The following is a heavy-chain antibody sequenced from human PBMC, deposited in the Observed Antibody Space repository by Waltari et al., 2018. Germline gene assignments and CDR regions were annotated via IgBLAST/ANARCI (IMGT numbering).Heavy chain of an antibody. CDR2: FQVSVTT. V-gene: IGHV4-61*02. CDR3: ARLHYYGSASYNDALDI. Sequence: QVQLQESGPGLVEPSQTLSLTCTVSGGSMTSGGYYWSWIRQPAGKGLEWIGRFQVSVTTDSKHSLKRRVTISVDTAKNQFSLTLTSVTAADPAVYYCARLHYYGSASYNDALDIWGQGTMVSVSS. CDR1: GGSMTSGGYY. D-gene: IGHD3-10*01. J-gene: IGHJ3*02.